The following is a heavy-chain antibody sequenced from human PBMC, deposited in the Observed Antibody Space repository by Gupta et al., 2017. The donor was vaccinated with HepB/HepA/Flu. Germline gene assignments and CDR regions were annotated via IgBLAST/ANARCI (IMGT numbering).Heavy chain of an antibody. CDR1: GVFFINYG. CDR2: SIPILGIT. Sequence: QVQLVQSGAEVRKPGSSVRVSCQASGVFFINYGISWVRQAPGQGPEWLGRSIPILGITNYAQKFQGRVTIDADRSTSTAYMELSTLRSDDTAVYYCATQSYGDYNVRWYFDIWGRGTLVTVSS. CDR3: ATQSYGDYNVRWYFDI. J-gene: IGHJ2*01. D-gene: IGHD4-17*01. V-gene: IGHV1-69*02.